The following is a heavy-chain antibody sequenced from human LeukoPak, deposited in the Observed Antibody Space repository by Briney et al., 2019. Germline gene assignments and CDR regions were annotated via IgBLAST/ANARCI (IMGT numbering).Heavy chain of an antibody. CDR3: ARAVAARSFYFDY. CDR2: INQDGSER. V-gene: IGHV3-7*01. CDR1: VFSFSTYW. J-gene: IGHJ4*02. D-gene: IGHD4-23*01. Sequence: GGSLRLSCAASVFSFSTYWMSWVRRAPGKGLEWLANINQDGSERYLVDSVKGRFTISRDNAKNSVYLQMKSLRAEDTAVYYCARAVAARSFYFDYWGQGTLVTVSS.